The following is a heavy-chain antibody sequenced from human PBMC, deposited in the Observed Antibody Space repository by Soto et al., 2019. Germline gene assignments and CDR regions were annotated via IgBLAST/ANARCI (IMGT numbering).Heavy chain of an antibody. Sequence: QVQLVESGGGVVQPGRSLRLSCAASGFTFSTYGMSWVRQAPGKGLEWVAIISYDGIHKYYADSVKGRFTISRDNSRNALYLQMNSLRVEDTAVYYCAKEIIAVSGPGEGDNGGEGTLVTVSS. D-gene: IGHD6-19*01. J-gene: IGHJ4*02. CDR3: AKEIIAVSGPGEGDN. CDR2: ISYDGIHK. V-gene: IGHV3-30*18. CDR1: GFTFSTYG.